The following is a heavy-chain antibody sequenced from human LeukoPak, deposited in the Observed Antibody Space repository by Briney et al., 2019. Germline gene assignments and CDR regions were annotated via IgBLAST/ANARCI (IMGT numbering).Heavy chain of an antibody. D-gene: IGHD1-26*01. J-gene: IGHJ4*02. Sequence: PSETLSLTCTVSGGSISSHYWSWIRQPPGKGLEWIGYIYYSGNTNHNPSLKTRVTMSVDTSKNQLSLKLNSVTAADTAVYYCARESGAFSPFGYWGQGTLVTVSS. CDR1: GGSISSHY. CDR3: ARESGAFSPFGY. CDR2: IYYSGNT. V-gene: IGHV4-59*11.